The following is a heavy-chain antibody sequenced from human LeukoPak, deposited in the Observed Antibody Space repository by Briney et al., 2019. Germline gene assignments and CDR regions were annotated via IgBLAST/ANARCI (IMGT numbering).Heavy chain of an antibody. CDR2: IKQDGSAK. CDR3: ARDSYSSSWSGLFDY. D-gene: IGHD6-13*01. CDR1: GFTFSDYA. V-gene: IGHV3-7*01. Sequence: PGGSLRLSCTASGFTFSDYAMSWVRQAPGKGLEWVANIKQDGSAKYYVDSVKGRFTISRDNAKNSLYLQMSSLRAEDTAVYYCARDSYSSSWSGLFDYWGQGTLVTVSS. J-gene: IGHJ4*02.